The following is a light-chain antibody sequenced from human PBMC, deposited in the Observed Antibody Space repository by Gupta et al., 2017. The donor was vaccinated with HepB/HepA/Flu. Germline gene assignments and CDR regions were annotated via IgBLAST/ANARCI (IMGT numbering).Light chain of an antibody. Sequence: ELVMTQYPATLSVSPGERATISCRASQSISSSLAWYKQKPGQAPRLLIYRTSTRATGIPVRFSGSGSGTEFTLTISSLQSEDFAVDYCQQFDRWTPLSFGGGTKVVIK. J-gene: IGKJ4*01. V-gene: IGKV3-15*01. CDR2: RTS. CDR1: QSISSS. CDR3: QQFDRWTPLS.